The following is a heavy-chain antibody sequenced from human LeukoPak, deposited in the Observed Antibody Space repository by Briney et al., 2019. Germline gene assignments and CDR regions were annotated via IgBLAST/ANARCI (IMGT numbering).Heavy chain of an antibody. D-gene: IGHD7-27*01. CDR3: ARDLAWGAFDA. J-gene: IGHJ5*02. CDR1: GFTFSSHG. CDR2: ISPSGSIS. V-gene: IGHV3-23*01. Sequence: GGSLRLSCAASGFTFSSHGINWVRQAPGKGLEWGSGISPSGSISYYADSVKRRFTISRDNSKNTVSLQMNSLRAEDTALYYCARDLAWGAFDAWGQGTLVTVPS.